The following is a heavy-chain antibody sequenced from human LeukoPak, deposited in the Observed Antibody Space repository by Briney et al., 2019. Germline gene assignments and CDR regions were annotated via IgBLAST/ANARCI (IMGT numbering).Heavy chain of an antibody. Sequence: TGGSLGLSCAASGFTFSSYWMHWVRQAPGKGLVWVSRINSDGSSTSYADSVKGRFTISRDNAKNTLYLQMNSLRAEDTAVYYCARETGKRGMDVWGQGTTVTVSS. CDR1: GFTFSSYW. CDR2: INSDGSST. CDR3: ARETGKRGMDV. V-gene: IGHV3-74*01. J-gene: IGHJ6*02. D-gene: IGHD1-1*01.